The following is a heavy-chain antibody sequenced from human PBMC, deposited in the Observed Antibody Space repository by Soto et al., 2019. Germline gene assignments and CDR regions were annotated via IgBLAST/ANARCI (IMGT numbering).Heavy chain of an antibody. CDR1: GYTFTSYG. V-gene: IGHV1-18*01. J-gene: IGHJ5*02. D-gene: IGHD4-17*01. CDR3: ARDHYYGDYGWRWFDP. CDR2: ISAYNGNT. Sequence: ASVKVSCKASGYTFTSYGISWVRQAPGQGLEWMGWISAYNGNTNYAQKLQGRVTMTTDTSTSTAYMELRSLRSDDTAVYYCARDHYYGDYGWRWFDPWGQGTLVTVSS.